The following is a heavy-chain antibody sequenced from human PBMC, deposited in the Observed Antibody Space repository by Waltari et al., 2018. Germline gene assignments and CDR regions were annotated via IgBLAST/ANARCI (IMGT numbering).Heavy chain of an antibody. V-gene: IGHV4-59*01. CDR2: IYYSGST. J-gene: IGHJ6*03. D-gene: IGHD3-3*01. CDR3: ARAISRNDFWSVTYYYYYMDV. Sequence: QVQLQESGPGLVKPSETLSLTCTVSGGSISSYYWSWLRQPPGKGLEWIGYIYYSGSTNYNPSLKSRVTISVDTSKNQFSLKLSSVTAADTAVYYCARAISRNDFWSVTYYYYYMDVWGKGTTVTVSS. CDR1: GGSISSYY.